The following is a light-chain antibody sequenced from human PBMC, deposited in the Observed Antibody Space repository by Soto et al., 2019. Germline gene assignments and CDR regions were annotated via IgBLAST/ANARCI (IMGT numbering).Light chain of an antibody. CDR2: EGS. V-gene: IGLV2-23*01. J-gene: IGLJ1*01. Sequence: QSALTQAASVSGSRGQSITISCTGTSSDVGSYNLVSWYQQHPGKAPKLMIYEGSKRPSGVSNRFSGSKSGSTASLTISGLQAEDEADYYCCSYAGSSTSYVFGTGTKVTVL. CDR3: CSYAGSSTSYV. CDR1: SSDVGSYNL.